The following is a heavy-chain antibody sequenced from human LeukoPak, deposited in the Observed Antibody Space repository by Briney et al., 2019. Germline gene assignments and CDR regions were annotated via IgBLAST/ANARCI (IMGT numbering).Heavy chain of an antibody. D-gene: IGHD3-10*01. CDR2: ISSSSYI. CDR3: AGRGSRSDP. CDR1: GFTFSSYS. J-gene: IGHJ5*02. Sequence: GGSLRLSCAASGFTFSSYSMNWVSQAPGKRLEWVSSISSSSYIYYADSVKGRFTISRDNAKNSLYLQMNSLRAEDTAVYYCAGRGSRSDPWGQGTRVTVSS. V-gene: IGHV3-21*01.